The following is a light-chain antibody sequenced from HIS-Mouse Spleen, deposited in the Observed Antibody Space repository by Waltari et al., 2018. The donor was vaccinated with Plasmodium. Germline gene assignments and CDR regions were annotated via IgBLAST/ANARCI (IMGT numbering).Light chain of an antibody. V-gene: IGLV3-25*03. Sequence: SYELTQPPSVSVSPGQTARITCSGAALPKKYADWYQQKPGQAPVLVIYKDSERPSGISERFSGSSSGTTVTLTIIGVQAEDEADDYCQSADSSGTVVFGGGTKLTVL. CDR2: KDS. J-gene: IGLJ2*01. CDR1: ALPKKY. CDR3: QSADSSGTVV.